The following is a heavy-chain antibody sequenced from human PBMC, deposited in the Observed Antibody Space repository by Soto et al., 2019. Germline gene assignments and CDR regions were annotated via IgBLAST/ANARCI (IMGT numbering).Heavy chain of an antibody. D-gene: IGHD5-18*01. J-gene: IGHJ3*02. Sequence: PGESLKISCKGSGYSFTSYWISWVRQMPGKGLEWMGRIDPSDSYTNYSPSFQGQVTISADKSISTAYLQWSSLKASDTAMYYCARHGSYGRDAFDIWGQGTMVTVSS. V-gene: IGHV5-10-1*04. CDR1: GYSFTSYW. CDR2: IDPSDSYT. CDR3: ARHGSYGRDAFDI.